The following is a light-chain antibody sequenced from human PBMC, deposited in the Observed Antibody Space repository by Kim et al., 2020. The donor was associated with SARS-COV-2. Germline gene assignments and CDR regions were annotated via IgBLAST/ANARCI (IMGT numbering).Light chain of an antibody. CDR1: SSDVGGYNY. V-gene: IGLV2-14*03. CDR2: DVS. Sequence: SITISCTRTSSDVGGYNYDAWYQQHPGKAPKPMIYDVSNRPSGVSTRFSGSKSGNTASLTIVGLQAEDEADDYCSSYTSSSSLVVFGGGTKLTVL. CDR3: SSYTSSSSLVV. J-gene: IGLJ2*01.